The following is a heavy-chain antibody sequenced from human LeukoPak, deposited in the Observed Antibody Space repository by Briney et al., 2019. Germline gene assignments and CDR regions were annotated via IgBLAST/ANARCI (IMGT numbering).Heavy chain of an antibody. CDR2: ISWSSGSI. J-gene: IGHJ4*01. CDR3: AKTRGDFGTFDY. CDR1: GFTFDDYA. V-gene: IGHV3-9*01. D-gene: IGHD4-17*01. Sequence: GGSLRLSCEASGFTFDDYAMHWVRQAPGKSLEWVSGISWSSGSIAYAVSVKGRFTISRDNAKNSLHLQMNSLRTEDTALYYCAKTRGDFGTFDYWGHGTLVTVSS.